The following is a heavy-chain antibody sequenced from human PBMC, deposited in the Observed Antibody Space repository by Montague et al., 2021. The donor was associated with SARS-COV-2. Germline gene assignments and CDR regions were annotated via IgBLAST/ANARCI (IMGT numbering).Heavy chain of an antibody. CDR3: ARHVYDILTGYYTYWYFDL. CDR2: IYYRGST. Sequence: SETLSLTCTVSGDSISSSNYYWSWIRQPPGKGLEWIGSIYYRGSTYYNPSLKSRVTISVDTSKNQFSPKLSSVTAADTAVYYCARHVYDILTGYYTYWYFDLWGRGTLVTVSS. CDR1: GDSISSSNYY. J-gene: IGHJ2*01. V-gene: IGHV4-39*01. D-gene: IGHD3-9*01.